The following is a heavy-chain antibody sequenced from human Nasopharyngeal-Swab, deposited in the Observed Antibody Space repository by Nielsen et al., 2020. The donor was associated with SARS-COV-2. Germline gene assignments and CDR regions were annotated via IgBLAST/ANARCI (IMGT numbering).Heavy chain of an antibody. CDR1: GGSISSYY. J-gene: IGHJ4*02. D-gene: IGHD6-6*01. V-gene: IGHV4-4*07. CDR2: IYTSGST. Sequence: ESLKISCTVSGGSISSYYWSWIRQPAGKGLEWIGRIYTSGSTNYNPSLKSRVTMSVDTSKNQFSLQLNSVTPEDTAVYYCARIDHSASSSGHLNSWGQGTLVTVSS. CDR3: ARIDHSASSSGHLNS.